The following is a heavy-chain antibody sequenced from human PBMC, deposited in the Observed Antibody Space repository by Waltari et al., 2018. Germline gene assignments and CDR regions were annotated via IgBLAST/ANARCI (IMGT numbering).Heavy chain of an antibody. D-gene: IGHD6-19*01. J-gene: IGHJ4*02. V-gene: IGHV1-3*01. CDR3: ARIYPILYSSGWSADY. CDR2: INAGNGNT. Sequence: QVQLVQSGAEVKTPGASVKVSCKASGYTFTSYAMHWVRQAPGQRLEWRGWINAGNGNTKYSQKFQGRGTITRDTSASTAYMELSSLRSEDTAVYYCARIYPILYSSGWSADYWGQGTLVTVSS. CDR1: GYTFTSYA.